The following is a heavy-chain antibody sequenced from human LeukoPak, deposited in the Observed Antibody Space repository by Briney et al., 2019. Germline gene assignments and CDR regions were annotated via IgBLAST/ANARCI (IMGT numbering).Heavy chain of an antibody. CDR2: INPNSGGT. J-gene: IGHJ4*02. V-gene: IGHV1-2*02. CDR3: AAGHLGSYAENYFDY. Sequence: ASVKVSCKASGYTFTDYYMHWVRQAPGQGLEWMGWINPNSGGTNYAQKFQERVTIKRDMSTSTAYMELSSLRSEDTAVYFCAAGHLGSYAENYFDYWGRGTLVTVSS. CDR1: GYTFTDYY. D-gene: IGHD1-26*01.